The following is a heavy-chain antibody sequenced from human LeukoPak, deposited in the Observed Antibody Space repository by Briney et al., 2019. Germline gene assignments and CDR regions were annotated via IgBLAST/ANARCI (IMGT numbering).Heavy chain of an antibody. Sequence: GESLRLSCTASGSTFSTYPMTWVRQAPGQGLEWVSAISGTSVTIYYADSVKGRLTISRDNSKNTLYLQMYSLRAEDTAVYYCAKILSGTYSFDLWGQGTLVTVSS. CDR2: ISGTSVTI. CDR3: AKILSGTYSFDL. CDR1: GSTFSTYP. V-gene: IGHV3-23*01. D-gene: IGHD1-26*01. J-gene: IGHJ4*02.